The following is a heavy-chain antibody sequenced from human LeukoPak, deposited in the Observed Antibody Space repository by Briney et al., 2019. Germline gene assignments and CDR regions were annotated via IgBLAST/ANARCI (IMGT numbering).Heavy chain of an antibody. J-gene: IGHJ4*02. V-gene: IGHV3-7*01. CDR3: YGTRGY. CDR2: IKEDGRQT. D-gene: IGHD3-22*01. CDR1: GFSFSSYW. Sequence: GGSLRLSCAASGFSFSSYWLMWVRQTPGKGLQWVATIKEDGRQTFYSDSVMGRFTISIDSAKNSLYLQMNSLRVEETAVYYCYGTRGYWGQGALVTVSS.